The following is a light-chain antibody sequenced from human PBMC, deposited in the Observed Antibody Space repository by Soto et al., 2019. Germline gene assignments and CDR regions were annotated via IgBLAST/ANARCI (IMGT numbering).Light chain of an antibody. V-gene: IGKV3-20*01. CDR3: QQYGTPRFT. Sequence: IVLTQSPGTLSLSPGERATLSCGASQSVTTNFLAWYQQKPGQAPRLLIYGASSRATGVPDRFSGSGSGTDFPLTISRLEPGDFAVYYCQQYGTPRFTFGPGTKVDIK. CDR1: QSVTTNF. J-gene: IGKJ3*01. CDR2: GAS.